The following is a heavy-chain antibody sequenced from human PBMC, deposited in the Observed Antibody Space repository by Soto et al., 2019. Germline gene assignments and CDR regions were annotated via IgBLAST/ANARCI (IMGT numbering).Heavy chain of an antibody. Sequence: QVQLVQSGAEVKKPGSSVKLSCKTSGGTFRNYAINWVRQAPGQGLEWMGGSIPVFGTANYAQTFQGRFTITADESTSTAYMELSSLRSEDTAVYYCAIPLPKQQLVRGAFDHWGQGTLVTGSS. CDR3: AIPLPKQQLVRGAFDH. V-gene: IGHV1-69*01. CDR1: GGTFRNYA. D-gene: IGHD6-13*01. J-gene: IGHJ4*02. CDR2: SIPVFGTA.